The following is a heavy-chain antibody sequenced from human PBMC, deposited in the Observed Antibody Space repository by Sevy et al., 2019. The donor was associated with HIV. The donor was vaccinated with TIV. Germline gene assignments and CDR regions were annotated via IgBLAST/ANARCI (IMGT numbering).Heavy chain of an antibody. Sequence: GGSLRLSCAASGFTFSNYNMNWVRQAPGKGLEWVSSISSSSRYIYYEDSMKGRFTIARDNAKNSLYLQMNSLRAEATAVYYCARVGAYCSVGSCVPGYYYGMDVWGQGTTVTVSS. CDR3: ARVGAYCSVGSCVPGYYYGMDV. D-gene: IGHD2-15*01. CDR2: ISSSSRYI. V-gene: IGHV3-21*01. J-gene: IGHJ6*02. CDR1: GFTFSNYN.